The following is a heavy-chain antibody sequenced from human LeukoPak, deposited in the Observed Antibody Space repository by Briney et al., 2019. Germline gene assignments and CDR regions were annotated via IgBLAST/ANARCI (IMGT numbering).Heavy chain of an antibody. V-gene: IGHV3-23*01. CDR1: GFTFTTYT. CDR3: AREYKIPATGTLGFDI. CDR2: ISGSATST. Sequence: GGSLRLSCAASGFTFTTYTISWVRQTPAKGLEWVSAISGSATSTYYADSVKGRFTISRDNSKNTLYSQMSSLRAEDTAIYYCAREYKIPATGTLGFDIWGPGTMVTVSS. D-gene: IGHD1-1*01. J-gene: IGHJ3*02.